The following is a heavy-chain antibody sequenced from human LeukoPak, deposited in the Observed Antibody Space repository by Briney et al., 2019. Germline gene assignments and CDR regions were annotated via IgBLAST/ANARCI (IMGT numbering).Heavy chain of an antibody. Sequence: GRSLRLSCAASGFTFSSYAMTWVRQAPGKGLEWVSVINKSGGSPYYADSVKGRFTISRDNSKNTLYLQMNSLRAEDTAVYYCAKDRWGSGGSGGGDYWGQGTLVTVSS. CDR2: INKSGGSP. D-gene: IGHD2-15*01. J-gene: IGHJ4*02. CDR1: GFTFSSYA. V-gene: IGHV3-23*01. CDR3: AKDRWGSGGSGGGDY.